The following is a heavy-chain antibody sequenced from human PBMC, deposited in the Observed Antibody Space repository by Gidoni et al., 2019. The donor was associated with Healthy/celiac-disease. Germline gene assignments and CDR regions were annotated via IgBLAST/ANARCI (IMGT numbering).Heavy chain of an antibody. Sequence: VQLVQSGAEVKTPGESLSISCKGSGYSFTSYWISWVRQMPGKGLEWMGRIDPSDSYTNDTPSFQGHVTISADKSISTAYLKWSSLKASDTAMYYWARQRDIVATCFYGMDVWGQGTTVTVSS. CDR1: GYSFTSYW. V-gene: IGHV5-10-1*01. J-gene: IGHJ6*02. CDR3: ARQRDIVATCFYGMDV. D-gene: IGHD5-12*01. CDR2: IDPSDSYT.